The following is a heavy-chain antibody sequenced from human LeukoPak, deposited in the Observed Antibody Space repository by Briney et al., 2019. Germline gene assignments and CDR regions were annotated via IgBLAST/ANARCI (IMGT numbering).Heavy chain of an antibody. V-gene: IGHV4-59*08. CDR2: IYYSGST. CDR3: ANTHLAAPPFDY. D-gene: IGHD6-6*01. CDR1: GGSNSRYY. Sequence: SETLPLTCTVSGGSNSRYYWSWIRQPPGKGLEWIGYIYYSGSTNYNPSLKSRVTISVDTSKNQFSLRLSSVTAADTAVYYCANTHLAAPPFDYGGQGTLVTVSS. J-gene: IGHJ4*02.